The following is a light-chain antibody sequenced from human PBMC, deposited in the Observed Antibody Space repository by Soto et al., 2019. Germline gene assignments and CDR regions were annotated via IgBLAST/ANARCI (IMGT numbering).Light chain of an antibody. V-gene: IGLV7-46*01. Sequence: QAVVTQEPSLTVSPGGTVTLTCGSTTGAVTSGHYPDWFQQKAGQAPRTLIYDTTKRHSWTPARFSGSLLGGKAALTLSGAQPEDEADHYCLLSYNGAQVFGGGTKVTVL. CDR2: DTT. CDR3: LLSYNGAQV. CDR1: TGAVTSGHY. J-gene: IGLJ3*02.